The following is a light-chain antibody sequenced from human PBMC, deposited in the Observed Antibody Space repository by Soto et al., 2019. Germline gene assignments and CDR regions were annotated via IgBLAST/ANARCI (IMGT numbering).Light chain of an antibody. CDR3: SSYITRSTYV. CDR2: DVS. CDR1: SSDVGGYHY. J-gene: IGLJ1*01. V-gene: IGLV2-14*01. Sequence: QSVLTQPASVSGSPGQSITISCTGTSSDVGGYHYVSWYQQYPGKAPKVMIYDVSNRPSGVSNRFSGSKSGNTASLTISGLHAEDEADYYCSSYITRSTYVFGTGTKVTVL.